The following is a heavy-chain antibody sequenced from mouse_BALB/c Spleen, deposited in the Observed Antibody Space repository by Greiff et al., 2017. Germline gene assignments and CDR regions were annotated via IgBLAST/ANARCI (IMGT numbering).Heavy chain of an antibody. V-gene: IGHV8-12*01. CDR2: IYWDDDK. D-gene: IGHD2-4*01. J-gene: IGHJ4*01. CDR3: ARSDDYDVVYAMDY. Sequence: QVTLKVSGPGILQPSQTLSLTCSFSGFSLSTSGMGVSWIRQPSGKGLEWLAHIYWDDDKRYNPSLKSRLTISKDTSRNQVFLKITSVDTADTATYYCARSDDYDVVYAMDYWGQGTSVTVSS. CDR1: GFSLSTSGMG.